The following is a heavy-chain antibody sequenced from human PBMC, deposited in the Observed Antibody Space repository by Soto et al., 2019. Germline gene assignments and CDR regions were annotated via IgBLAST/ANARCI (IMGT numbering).Heavy chain of an antibody. CDR3: ARVMYEILTGYYAHDC. CDR1: GGSITSGDYY. D-gene: IGHD3-9*01. V-gene: IGHV4-30-4*01. J-gene: IGHJ4*02. CDR2: IYYRGST. Sequence: QVQLQESGQGLVKPSQTLSLTCAVSGGSITSGDYYWGWIRQPPGKGLERITYIYYRGSTYYNPSLKSRVTIAVDTSKNQFSPNLSSVTAADTAVYYCARVMYEILTGYYAHDCWGQGTLVTVSS.